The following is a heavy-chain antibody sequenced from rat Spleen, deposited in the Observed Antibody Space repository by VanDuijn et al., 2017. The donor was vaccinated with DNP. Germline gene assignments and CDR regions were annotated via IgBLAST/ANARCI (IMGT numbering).Heavy chain of an antibody. Sequence: EVQLVESGGGLVQPGRSMKLSCAASGFTISNSDMAWVRQAPTKGLEWVASISISGGNTYYRDSVKGRFTVSRDNTRNTLYLQMNSLISEDMATYFCARHPASVRGIAHYWYFDFWGPGTMVTVSS. CDR1: GFTISNSD. D-gene: IGHD4-1*01. J-gene: IGHJ1*01. CDR2: ISISGGNT. V-gene: IGHV5-25*01. CDR3: ARHPASVRGIAHYWYFDF.